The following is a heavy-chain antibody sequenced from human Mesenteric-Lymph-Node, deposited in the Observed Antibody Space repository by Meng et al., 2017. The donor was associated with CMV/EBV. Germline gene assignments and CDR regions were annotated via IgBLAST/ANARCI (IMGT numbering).Heavy chain of an antibody. CDR2: IDTKTGNP. V-gene: IGHV7-4-1*02. J-gene: IGHJ4*02. CDR1: GYTFKTYA. Sequence: SCKTSGYTFKTYAMNWVRQAPGQGLELMGWIDTKTGNPTYAQGFTGRFVISLDTSVSTTYLQINGLKAEDTAVYYCARGFGVATIFYWGQGTLVTVSS. CDR3: ARGFGVATIFY. D-gene: IGHD5-12*01.